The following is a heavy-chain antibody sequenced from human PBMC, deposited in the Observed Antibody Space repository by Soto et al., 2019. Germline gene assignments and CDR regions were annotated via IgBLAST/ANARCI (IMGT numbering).Heavy chain of an antibody. CDR2: IIPIFGTA. D-gene: IGHD3-10*01. Sequence: SVKVSCKASGGTFSSYAISWVRQAPGQGLEWMRGIIPIFGTANYAQKFQGRVTITADESTSTAYMELSSLRSEDTAVYYCAGDEVRGVIMNYYGMDVWGQGTTVTVSS. V-gene: IGHV1-69*13. J-gene: IGHJ6*02. CDR1: GGTFSSYA. CDR3: AGDEVRGVIMNYYGMDV.